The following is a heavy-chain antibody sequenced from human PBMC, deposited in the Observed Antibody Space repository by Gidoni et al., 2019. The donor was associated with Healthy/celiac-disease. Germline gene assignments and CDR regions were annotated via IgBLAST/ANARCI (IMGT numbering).Heavy chain of an antibody. Sequence: EVQLVESGGGLVQPGGSLRLSCAASGFTFSSYSMNWVRQAPGKGLEWVSYISSSSSTIYYADSVKGRFTISRDNAKNSLYLQMNSLRDEDTAVYYCARDIVVVVAANPYYYYGMDVWGQGTTVTVSS. CDR3: ARDIVVVVAANPYYYYGMDV. CDR2: ISSSSSTI. V-gene: IGHV3-48*02. D-gene: IGHD2-15*01. CDR1: GFTFSSYS. J-gene: IGHJ6*02.